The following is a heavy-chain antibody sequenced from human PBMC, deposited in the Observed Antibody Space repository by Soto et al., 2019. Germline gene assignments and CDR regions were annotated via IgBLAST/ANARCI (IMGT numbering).Heavy chain of an antibody. CDR3: ARVAAAEPYYYYGMDV. CDR2: IPYDGSNK. Sequence: PGGSLRLSCAASGFTFSNYGMHWVRQAPGKGLEWVAVIPYDGSNKYYADSVKGRFTISRDNSKNTLYLQMNSLRAEDTAVYYCARVAAAEPYYYYGMDVWGQGTTVTVSS. CDR1: GFTFSNYG. J-gene: IGHJ6*02. D-gene: IGHD6-13*01. V-gene: IGHV3-30*19.